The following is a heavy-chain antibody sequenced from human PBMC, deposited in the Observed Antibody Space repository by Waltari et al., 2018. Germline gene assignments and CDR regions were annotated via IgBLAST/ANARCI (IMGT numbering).Heavy chain of an antibody. CDR2: IHYSGST. D-gene: IGHD3-10*01. V-gene: IGHV4-59*01. J-gene: IGHJ4*02. CDR3: ARHYYGSGSYYYYFDY. CDR1: GGSISSYY. Sequence: QVQLQESGPGLVKPSETLSLTCTVSGGSISSYYWSWIRQPPGKGLEWIGYIHYSGSTNYNPSLKSRVTISVDTSKNQCSLKLSSVTAADTAVYYCARHYYGSGSYYYYFDYWGQGTLVTVSS.